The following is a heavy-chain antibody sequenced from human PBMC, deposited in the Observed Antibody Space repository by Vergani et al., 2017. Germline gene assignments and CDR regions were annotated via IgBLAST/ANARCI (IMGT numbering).Heavy chain of an antibody. CDR3: ATGVLYSKYRHNWFGP. CDR1: GYNFTSFD. D-gene: IGHD2-8*01. V-gene: IGHV1-8*01. CDR2: MNPKSGNT. J-gene: IGHJ5*02. Sequence: QEQLVQSGAEVRKPGASVKVSCKASGYNFTSFDINWVRLATGQGLEWMGWMNPKSGNTAYAAKFQGIITMTRDSSTDTDYMEMKSLRSEDTAIYFCATGVLYSKYRHNWFGPWGQGTVVTVSS.